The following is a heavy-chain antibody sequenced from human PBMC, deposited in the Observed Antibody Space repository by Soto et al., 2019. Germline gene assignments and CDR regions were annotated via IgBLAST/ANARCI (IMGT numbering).Heavy chain of an antibody. CDR2: IYYSGST. D-gene: IGHD6-13*01. Sequence: QVQLQESGPGLVKPSETLSLTCTVSGGSVSSGSYYWSWIRQPPGKGLEWIGYIYYSGSTNYNPSLKSRVTISVDTSKNQFSLKLSSVTAADTAVYYCARERRPQRHLIIAAAGGWFDPWGQGTLVTVSS. J-gene: IGHJ5*02. CDR3: ARERRPQRHLIIAAAGGWFDP. CDR1: GGSVSSGSYY. V-gene: IGHV4-61*01.